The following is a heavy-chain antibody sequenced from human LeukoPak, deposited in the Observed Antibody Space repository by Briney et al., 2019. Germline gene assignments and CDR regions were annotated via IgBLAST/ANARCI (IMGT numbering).Heavy chain of an antibody. CDR2: ISTSGST. J-gene: IGHJ4*02. Sequence: SQTLSLTCTVSGGSVSSGRYYWSWIRQPAGKGLEWIGRISTSGSTNYNPSLKSRVTISRDTSKNQFSLKLSSVTAADTAVYYCASQVGYFDYWGQGTLVTVSS. CDR1: GGSVSSGRYY. V-gene: IGHV4-61*02. D-gene: IGHD1-26*01. CDR3: ASQVGYFDY.